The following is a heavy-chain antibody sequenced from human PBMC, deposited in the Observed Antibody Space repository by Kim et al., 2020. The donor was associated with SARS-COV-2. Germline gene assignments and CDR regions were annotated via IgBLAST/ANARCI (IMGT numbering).Heavy chain of an antibody. CDR2: ISYEGSKK. Sequence: GGSLRLSCAASGFTFSNFGMHWVRQAPGKGLEWVALISYEGSKKYYADSLKGRFTISRDSSKNTLYLQMNRLRPEDTAVYFCAKDKSFFMSTFGGESGGVDVWARKTAVTVS. V-gene: IGHV3-30*18. D-gene: IGHD3-16*01. J-gene: IGHJ6*02. CDR3: AKDKSFFMSTFGGESGGVDV. CDR1: GFTFSNFG.